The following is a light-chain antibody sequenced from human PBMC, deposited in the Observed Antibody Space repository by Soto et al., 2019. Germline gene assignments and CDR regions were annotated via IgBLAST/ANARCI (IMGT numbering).Light chain of an antibody. CDR3: QQYNSYSG. CDR2: KAS. V-gene: IGKV1-5*03. J-gene: IGKJ4*02. CDR1: QSISSW. Sequence: DIQMTQSPSTLSASVGDRVTITCRASQSISSWLAWYQQKPGKAPKLLIYKASSLESGVPSRFSGSGSGTEFTLTISSLQPDDFATDYCQQYNSYSGFGGGTKVEIK.